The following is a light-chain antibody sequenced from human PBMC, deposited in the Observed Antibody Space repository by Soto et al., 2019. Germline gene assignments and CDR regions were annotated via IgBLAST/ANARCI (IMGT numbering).Light chain of an antibody. V-gene: IGKV3-15*01. J-gene: IGKJ2*01. Sequence: EIVMTQSPATLSVSPGERATLSCMASQSVSSNLAWYQQKPGQAPRLLIYGASTRATVIPARFSGSGSGTEFTLTISSLQSEEFAVYYCQQYNNWPPYTFGQGTKLQIK. CDR3: QQYNNWPPYT. CDR1: QSVSSN. CDR2: GAS.